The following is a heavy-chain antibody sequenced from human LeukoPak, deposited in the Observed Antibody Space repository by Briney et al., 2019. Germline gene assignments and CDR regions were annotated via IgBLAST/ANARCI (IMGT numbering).Heavy chain of an antibody. CDR2: ISYDGSNK. J-gene: IGHJ4*02. Sequence: GGSLRLSCAASGFTFSSYAMHWVRQAPGKGLEWVAVISYDGSNKYYADSVKGRFTISRDNSKNTLYLQMNSLRAEDTAVYYCARDLGGQQLVEDCFDYWGQGTLLTVSS. D-gene: IGHD6-13*01. V-gene: IGHV3-30*04. CDR3: ARDLGGQQLVEDCFDY. CDR1: GFTFSSYA.